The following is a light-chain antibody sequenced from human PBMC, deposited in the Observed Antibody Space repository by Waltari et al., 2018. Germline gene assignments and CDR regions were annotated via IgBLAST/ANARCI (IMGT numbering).Light chain of an antibody. J-gene: IGLJ3*02. V-gene: IGLV6-57*04. CDR2: EDK. CDR3: QSYDTSNLV. CDR1: SDSIASNY. Sequence: NFILTQPHSVSESPGRTVTISCTRTSDSIASNYVQWYQQRPGSAPTIVIYEDKQRPSGVPDRFSGSIDRSSNSASLTISGLKTEDEADYYCQSYDTSNLVFGGGTKLTVL.